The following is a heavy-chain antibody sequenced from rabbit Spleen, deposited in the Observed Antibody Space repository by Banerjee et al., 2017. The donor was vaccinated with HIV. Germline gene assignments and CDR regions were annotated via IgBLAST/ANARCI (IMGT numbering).Heavy chain of an antibody. CDR1: GFSFSDRDV. CDR2: VYAGSRGST. Sequence: QEQLEESGGGLVKPEGSLTLTCKASGFSFSDRDVMCWVRQAPGKGLELIACVYAGSRGSTYYASWAKGRFTFSKTSSTTVTLQMTRLTVADTATYCCARDTGSSFSSYGMDLWGQGTLVTVS. V-gene: IGHV1S45*01. J-gene: IGHJ6*01. D-gene: IGHD8-1*01. CDR3: ARDTGSSFSSYGMDL.